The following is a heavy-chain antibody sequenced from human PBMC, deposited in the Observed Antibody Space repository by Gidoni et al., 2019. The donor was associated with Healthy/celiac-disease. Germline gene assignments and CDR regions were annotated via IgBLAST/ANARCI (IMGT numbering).Heavy chain of an antibody. D-gene: IGHD3-9*01. CDR2: ISSSSSYI. Sequence: EVQLVESGGGLVKPGGSLRLSCAASGFTFSSYSMNWVRQAPGKGLEWVSSISSSSSYIYYADSVKGRFTISRDNAKNSLYLQMNSLRAEDTAVYYCAVAGFYYYYGMDVWGQGTTVTVSS. V-gene: IGHV3-21*01. CDR1: GFTFSSYS. CDR3: AVAGFYYYYGMDV. J-gene: IGHJ6*02.